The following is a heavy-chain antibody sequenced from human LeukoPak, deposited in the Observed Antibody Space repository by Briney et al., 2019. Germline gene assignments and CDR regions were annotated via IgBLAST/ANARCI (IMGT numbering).Heavy chain of an antibody. CDR1: GFTFSSYS. D-gene: IGHD5-12*01. J-gene: IGHJ4*02. V-gene: IGHV3-21*01. CDR3: ARDYEIY. CDR2: ISSSSSYI. Sequence: GGSLRLSCAASGFTFSSYSMNWVRQAPGKGLEWVSSISSSSSYIYYGDSVKGRFTVSRDNAKDSLYLQMNSLRAEDTAVYYCARDYEIYWGQGTLVTVSS.